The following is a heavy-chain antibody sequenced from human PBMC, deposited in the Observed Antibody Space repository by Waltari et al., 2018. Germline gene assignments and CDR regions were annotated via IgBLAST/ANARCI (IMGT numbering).Heavy chain of an antibody. CDR1: GDSVSVNSAAA. V-gene: IGHV6-1*01. J-gene: IGHJ4*02. Sequence: QVQLQQSGPGLVKPSQTLSLTCAVSGDSVSVNSAAAWNWIRLSPSRGLEWRGRTCYSAKWSNEYAGSVRSRITINLDTSKNQFSLHLNSVTPEDTAGYYCARGSSSSFDSWGQGILVTVSS. CDR2: TCYSAKWSN. CDR3: ARGSSSSFDS. D-gene: IGHD6-13*01.